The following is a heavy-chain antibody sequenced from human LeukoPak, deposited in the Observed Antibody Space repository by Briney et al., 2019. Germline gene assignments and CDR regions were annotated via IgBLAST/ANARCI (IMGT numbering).Heavy chain of an antibody. V-gene: IGHV3-48*01. CDR1: LFTFSSYS. Sequence: PVGSLRLSCAPSLFTFSSYSMNWVRQAPRERPEWVSYISISISSLYYADSAKGRFTISRDNATNTLLLHINIHTVEDTPGYSCARHGSSWPDYFDYWGQGTRVAVSS. CDR2: ISISISSL. D-gene: IGHD6-13*01. J-gene: IGHJ4*02. CDR3: ARHGSSWPDYFDY.